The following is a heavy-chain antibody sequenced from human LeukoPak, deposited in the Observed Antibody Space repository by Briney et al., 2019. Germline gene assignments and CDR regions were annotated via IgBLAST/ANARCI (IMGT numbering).Heavy chain of an antibody. Sequence: AGGSLRLSCAASGFTVSSNYMSWVRQAPGKGLEWVSIIYRGGSTYYADSVKGRFTISRDDSKNTLFLQMNSLRAEDTAVYYCARLKAVAGTAYYFDYWGQGTLVTVSS. CDR2: IYRGGST. D-gene: IGHD6-19*01. CDR3: ARLKAVAGTAYYFDY. V-gene: IGHV3-53*05. CDR1: GFTVSSNY. J-gene: IGHJ4*02.